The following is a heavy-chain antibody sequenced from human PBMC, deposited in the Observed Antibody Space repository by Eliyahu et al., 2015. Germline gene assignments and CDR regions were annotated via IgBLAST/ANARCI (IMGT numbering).Heavy chain of an antibody. Sequence: QVQLQESGPGLVKPSGTLSXTCXVSGGSISSSNWWSWVRQPPGKGLEWIGEIYHSGSTNYNPSLKSRVTISVDKSKNQFSLKLSSVTAADTAVYYCASLGGYYAEYFQHWGQGTLVTVSS. CDR1: GGSISSSNW. CDR3: ASLGGYYAEYFQH. V-gene: IGHV4-4*02. CDR2: IYHSGST. D-gene: IGHD3-22*01. J-gene: IGHJ1*01.